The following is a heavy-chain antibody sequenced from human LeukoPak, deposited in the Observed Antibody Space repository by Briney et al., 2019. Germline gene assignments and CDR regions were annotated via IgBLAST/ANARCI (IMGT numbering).Heavy chain of an antibody. J-gene: IGHJ2*01. D-gene: IGHD6-19*01. V-gene: IGHV4-34*01. CDR3: ARGRSLFPSSCRQIAVAGRDWYLDL. Sequence: PSETLSLTCAVYGGSFSGYYWSWIRQPPGKGLEWIGEINHSGSTNYNPSLKSRVTISVDTSENQFSLKLSTVTAAVTAAYYCARGRSLFPSSCRQIAVAGRDWYLDLWGRGTLVTVSS. CDR2: INHSGST. CDR1: GGSFSGYY.